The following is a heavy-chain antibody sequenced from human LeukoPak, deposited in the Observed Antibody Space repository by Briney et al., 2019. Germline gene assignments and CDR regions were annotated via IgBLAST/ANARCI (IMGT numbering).Heavy chain of an antibody. V-gene: IGHV3-30*18. J-gene: IGHJ4*02. CDR1: GFTFSSYG. Sequence: GGSLRLSCAASGFTFSSYGMHWVRQAPGKGLEWVAVISYDGSNKYYADSVKGRFTISRDNSKNTLYLQMNSLRAEDTAVYYCAKDRRVQGVLTWWYFDYWGQGTLVTVSS. CDR2: ISYDGSNK. D-gene: IGHD3-10*01. CDR3: AKDRRVQGVLTWWYFDY.